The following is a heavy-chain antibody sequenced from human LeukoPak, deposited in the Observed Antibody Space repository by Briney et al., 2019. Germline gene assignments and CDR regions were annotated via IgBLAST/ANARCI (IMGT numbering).Heavy chain of an antibody. CDR1: GFTFSSYG. V-gene: IGHV3-33*01. CDR2: IWYDGSNK. CDR3: ARAIPRNYYYGMDV. Sequence: GGSLRLSCAASGFTFSSYGMHWVRQAPGKGLEWVAVIWYDGSNKYYADSVKGRFTISRDNSKNTLYLQMNSLRAEDTAVYYCARAIPRNYYYGMDVWGQGTTVTVSS. J-gene: IGHJ6*02.